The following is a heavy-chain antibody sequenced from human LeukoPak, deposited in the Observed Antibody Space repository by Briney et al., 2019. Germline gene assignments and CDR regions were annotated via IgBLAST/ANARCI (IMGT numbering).Heavy chain of an antibody. J-gene: IGHJ5*02. CDR1: GYTFTGYY. D-gene: IGHD3-22*01. Sequence: ASVKVSCKASGYTFTGYYMHWVRQAPGQGLEWMGWINTNTGNPTYAQGFTGRFVFSLDTSVSTAYLQISSLKAEDTAVYYCAREHSSGYFSWFDPWGQGTLVTVSS. CDR3: AREHSSGYFSWFDP. V-gene: IGHV7-4-1*02. CDR2: INTNTGNP.